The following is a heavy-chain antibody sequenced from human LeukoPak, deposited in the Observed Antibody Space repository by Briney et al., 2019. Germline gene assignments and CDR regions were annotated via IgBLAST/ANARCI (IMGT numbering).Heavy chain of an antibody. D-gene: IGHD5-18*01. CDR2: IYYTGSS. V-gene: IGHV4-39*01. CDR3: ARGYGRCSPIRFDT. Sequence: PSETLSLTYTVSGDSISTRIYYWAWIRQPPGKGLEWIGSIYYTGSSDYNPSLKRRVTMSVDKSTSQFSLRLRSVIAADTAKYYCARGYGRCSPIRFDTWGQGILVAVPS. J-gene: IGHJ5*02. CDR1: GDSISTRIYY.